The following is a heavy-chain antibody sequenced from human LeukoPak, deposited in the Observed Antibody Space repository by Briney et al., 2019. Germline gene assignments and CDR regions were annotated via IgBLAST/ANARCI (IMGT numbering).Heavy chain of an antibody. CDR1: GFTFSNAW. Sequence: GGSLRLSCAASGFTFSNAWMSWVRQAPGKGLEWVGRIESKTDGGTTDYAAPVKGRFTISRDDSKNTLYLQMNSLKTEDTAVYYCTTDPEYGDYEGYYFDYWGQGTLVTVSS. CDR2: IESKTDGGTT. D-gene: IGHD4-17*01. V-gene: IGHV3-15*04. J-gene: IGHJ4*02. CDR3: TTDPEYGDYEGYYFDY.